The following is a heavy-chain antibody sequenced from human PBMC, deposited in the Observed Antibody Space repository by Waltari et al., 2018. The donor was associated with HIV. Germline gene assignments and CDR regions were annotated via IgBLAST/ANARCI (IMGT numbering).Heavy chain of an antibody. CDR3: ARGRRPYHNLFTGYTFYFDS. J-gene: IGHJ4*02. Sequence: VQLQQWGGGLFNSSVTLSLPCAVYGGSFNGFFWTWLRQPPGGGLEWIGGISHSGAPAYNPTLGGRATVSLDTTKNQFVVTLKSLTVADTATYFCARGRRPYHNLFTGYTFYFDSWGRGS. CDR2: ISHSGAP. CDR1: GGSFNGFF. D-gene: IGHD3-9*01. V-gene: IGHV4-34*02.